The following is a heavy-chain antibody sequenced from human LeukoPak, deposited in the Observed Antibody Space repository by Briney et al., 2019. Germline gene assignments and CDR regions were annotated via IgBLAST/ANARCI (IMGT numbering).Heavy chain of an antibody. CDR3: ARHVAHYDLWSSYYTPHAFDI. Sequence: SETLSLTCTVSGGSISSGDYYWSWIRQPPGKGLEWIGYIYYSGSTYYNPSLKSRVTISVDTSKNQFSLKLSSVTAADTAVYYCARHVAHYDLWSSYYTPHAFDIWGQGTMVTVSS. CDR1: GGSISSGDYY. D-gene: IGHD3-3*01. CDR2: IYYSGST. J-gene: IGHJ3*02. V-gene: IGHV4-30-4*08.